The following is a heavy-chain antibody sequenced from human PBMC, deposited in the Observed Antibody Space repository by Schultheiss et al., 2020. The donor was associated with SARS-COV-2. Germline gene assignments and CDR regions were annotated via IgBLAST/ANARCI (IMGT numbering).Heavy chain of an antibody. D-gene: IGHD1-26*01. Sequence: GGSLRLSCAASGFTFSDYYMSWIRQAPGKGLEWVSAISGSGGSTYYADSVKGRFTISRDNSKNTLYLQMNSLRAEDMAVYYCARGRSGSYGELDYWGQGTLVTVSS. CDR2: ISGSGGST. CDR3: ARGRSGSYGELDY. CDR1: GFTFSDYY. V-gene: IGHV3-23*01. J-gene: IGHJ4*02.